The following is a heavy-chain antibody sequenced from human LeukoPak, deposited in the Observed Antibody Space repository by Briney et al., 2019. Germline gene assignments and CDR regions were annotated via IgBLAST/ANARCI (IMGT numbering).Heavy chain of an antibody. D-gene: IGHD6-13*01. Sequence: GGSLRLSCAASGFTFSTYWMHWVRQAPGKGLVWVSRINTYGSDTTYADSVKGRFTISRDNAKNSLYLQLNSLRAKDTAVYYCARGSTSYSSSFDIWGQGTMVTVSS. CDR1: GFTFSTYW. CDR2: INTYGSDT. V-gene: IGHV3-74*01. J-gene: IGHJ3*02. CDR3: ARGSTSYSSSFDI.